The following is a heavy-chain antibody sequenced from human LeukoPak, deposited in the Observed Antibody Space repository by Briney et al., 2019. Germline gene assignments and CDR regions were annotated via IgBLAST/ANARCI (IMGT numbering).Heavy chain of an antibody. V-gene: IGHV4-39*07. CDR1: DGSISSSSYY. CDR3: ARDQNDSSGYYYLNWFDP. J-gene: IGHJ5*02. CDR2: IYYSGST. Sequence: PSETLSLTCTVSDGSISSSSYYWGWIRQPPGKGLEWIGSIYYSGSTYYNPSLKSRVTISVDTSKNQFSLKLSSVTAADTAVYYCARDQNDSSGYYYLNWFDPWGQGTLVTVSS. D-gene: IGHD3-22*01.